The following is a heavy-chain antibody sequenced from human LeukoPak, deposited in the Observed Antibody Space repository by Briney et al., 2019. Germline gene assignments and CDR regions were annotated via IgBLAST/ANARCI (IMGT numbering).Heavy chain of an antibody. D-gene: IGHD3-22*01. CDR2: VSGGGGST. Sequence: GGSLRLSCAASGFTFSTYAMTWVRQAPGKGLEWVSDVSGGGGSTYYADSVKGRFTISRDNSKNTLYLQMNSLRAEDTAVYYCAKRKVSCGYYFFDYWVQGTLVSVCS. CDR3: AKRKVSCGYYFFDY. V-gene: IGHV3-23*01. CDR1: GFTFSTYA. J-gene: IGHJ4*02.